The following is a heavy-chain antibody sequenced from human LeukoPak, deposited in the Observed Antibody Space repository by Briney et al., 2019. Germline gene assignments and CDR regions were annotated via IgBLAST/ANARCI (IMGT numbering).Heavy chain of an antibody. CDR3: ARVVPAATGQGNWFDP. CDR2: ISSSGSTI. Sequence: GGSLRLSCAASGFTFSDYYMSWIRQAPGKGLEWVSYISSSGSTIYYADSVKGRFTISRDNAKNSLYPQMNSLRAEDTAVYYCARVVPAATGQGNWFDPWGQGTLVTVSS. J-gene: IGHJ5*02. V-gene: IGHV3-11*04. CDR1: GFTFSDYY. D-gene: IGHD2-2*01.